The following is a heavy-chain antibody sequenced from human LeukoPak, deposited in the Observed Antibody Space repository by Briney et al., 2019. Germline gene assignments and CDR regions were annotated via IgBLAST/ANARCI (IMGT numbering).Heavy chain of an antibody. CDR3: ARDLSELVR. J-gene: IGHJ4*02. D-gene: IGHD1-26*01. CDR1: GFTFSGYA. CDR2: ISSSGGGT. Sequence: GGSLRLSCAASGFTFSGYAMSWVRQAPGKGLEWVSAISSSGGGTYYADSVKGRFTISRDNSKNTLYLQMNSLRAEDTAVYYCARDLSELVRWGQGTLVTVSS. V-gene: IGHV3-23*01.